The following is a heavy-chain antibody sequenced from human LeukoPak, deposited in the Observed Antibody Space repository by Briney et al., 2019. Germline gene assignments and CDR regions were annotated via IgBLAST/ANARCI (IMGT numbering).Heavy chain of an antibody. CDR1: GFTFSSYS. CDR2: ISSSGSYI. Sequence: GGSLRLSRAASGFTFSSYSMNWVRQAPGKGLEWVSSISSSGSYIYYADSVKGRFTISRDNAKNSLYLQMNSLRAEDTAVYYCARGLYGDYSLGYWGQGTLVTVSS. CDR3: ARGLYGDYSLGY. J-gene: IGHJ4*02. V-gene: IGHV3-21*01. D-gene: IGHD4-17*01.